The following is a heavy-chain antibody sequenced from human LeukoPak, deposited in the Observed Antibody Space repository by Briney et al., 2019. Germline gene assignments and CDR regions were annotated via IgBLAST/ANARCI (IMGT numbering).Heavy chain of an antibody. CDR1: GYTFTGYY. CDR2: INPNSGGT. D-gene: IGHD3-22*01. J-gene: IGHJ3*02. CDR3: ARDRVYGYYYDSSGYSVYAFDI. V-gene: IGHV1-2*06. Sequence: ASVKVSRKASGYTFTGYYMHWVRQAPGQGREWMGRINPNSGGTNYAQKFQGRVTMTRDTSISTAYMELGRLRSDDTAVYYCARDRVYGYYYDSSGYSVYAFDIWGQGTMVTVSS.